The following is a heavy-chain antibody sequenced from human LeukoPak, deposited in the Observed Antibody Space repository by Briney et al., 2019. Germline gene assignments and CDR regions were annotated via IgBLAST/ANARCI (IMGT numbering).Heavy chain of an antibody. CDR3: AEDIYGPPIVS. D-gene: IGHD1-26*01. J-gene: IGHJ5*02. CDR1: GFTFDDYA. Sequence: GGSLRLSCAASGFTFDDYAMHWVRQAPGKGLEWVSLISGDGGSTYYADSVKGRFTISRDNSKNSLYLQMNSLGTEDTALYYCAEDIYGPPIVSWGQGTLVTVSS. V-gene: IGHV3-43*02. CDR2: ISGDGGST.